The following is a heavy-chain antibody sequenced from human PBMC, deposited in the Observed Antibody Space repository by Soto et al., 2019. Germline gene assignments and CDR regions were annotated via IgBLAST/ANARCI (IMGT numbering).Heavy chain of an antibody. D-gene: IGHD5-18*01. J-gene: IGHJ4*02. CDR1: GFTFDIYA. V-gene: IGHV3-9*01. CDR2: ISWNSGTR. CDR3: AKELGGYSYGYELDH. Sequence: EVQLVDSGGGLVQPRRSLRLSCAASGFTFDIYAMHWDRQAPGKGLEWVASISWNSGTRGYADSVKGRFTISRDNAKNSLYLQMDSLRTEDTAFYYCAKELGGYSYGYELDHWGQGTLVAVSS.